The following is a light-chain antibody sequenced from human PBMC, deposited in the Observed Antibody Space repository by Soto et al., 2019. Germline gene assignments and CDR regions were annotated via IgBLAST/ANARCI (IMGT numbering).Light chain of an antibody. Sequence: DIVMTQSPLSLPVTPGEPASISCRSSQSLLHSNGYNYLDWYLQKPGQSPHLLIYLGSNRSAGVPDRFSGSGSGTDFTLKISRLEAEDVGVYYCMQALQTRLTFGGGTKVEIK. J-gene: IGKJ4*01. V-gene: IGKV2-28*01. CDR3: MQALQTRLT. CDR2: LGS. CDR1: QSLLHSNGYNY.